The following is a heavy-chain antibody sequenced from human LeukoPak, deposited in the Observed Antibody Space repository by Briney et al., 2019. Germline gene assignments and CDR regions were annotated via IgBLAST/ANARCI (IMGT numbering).Heavy chain of an antibody. CDR2: INHSGST. D-gene: IGHD2-21*02. J-gene: IGHJ3*02. CDR3: ARGYCSGDCYSPFEGNDAFDI. V-gene: IGHV4-34*01. CDR1: GGSFSGYY. Sequence: SETLSLTCAVYGGSFSGYYWSWIRQPPGKGLEWIGEINHSGSTNYNPSLKSRVTISVDTSKNQFSLKLSSVTAADTAVYYCARGYCSGDCYSPFEGNDAFDIWGQGTMVTVSS.